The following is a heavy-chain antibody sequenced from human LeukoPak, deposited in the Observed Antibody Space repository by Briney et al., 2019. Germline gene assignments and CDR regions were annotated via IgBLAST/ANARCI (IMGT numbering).Heavy chain of an antibody. CDR3: AGDRGRSTTAPTTTGRFDP. CDR2: FYSVGGT. V-gene: IGHV3-66*01. Sequence: GGSLRLSCAASGFTFSIYSTNWVRQAPGQGLEWVSVFYSVGGTSYSDSVKGGFTTSRDNSKNTRYLQKNSLRDADTAAYYCAGDRGRSTTAPTTTGRFDPWGQGGMVTVSS. CDR1: GFTFSIYS. D-gene: IGHD1-1*01. J-gene: IGHJ5*02.